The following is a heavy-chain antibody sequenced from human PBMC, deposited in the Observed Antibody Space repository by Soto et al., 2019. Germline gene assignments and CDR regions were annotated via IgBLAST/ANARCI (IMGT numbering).Heavy chain of an antibody. D-gene: IGHD2-15*01. CDR2: ISSSSVTI. Sequence: EVQLVESGGGLVQPGGSLRLSCAASGFTFSTYSLNWVRQAPGKGLEWVSYISSSSVTINYADSVKGRFTISRDNAKNSLYLQMISLRDEDTAVYYCARDRLGCSGGGCYSGYYGMDVWGQGTTVTVSS. CDR1: GFTFSTYS. CDR3: ARDRLGCSGGGCYSGYYGMDV. V-gene: IGHV3-48*02. J-gene: IGHJ6*02.